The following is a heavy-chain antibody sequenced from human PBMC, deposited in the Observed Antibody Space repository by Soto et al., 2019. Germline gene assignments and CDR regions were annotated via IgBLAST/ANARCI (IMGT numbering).Heavy chain of an antibody. J-gene: IGHJ5*02. CDR3: ARRSSTYLNEIIYDP. CDR1: RYTFTSYD. Sequence: EASVKVSCMASRYTFTSYDIFWVRQSPGQGLEWMGWIKPHSGDTHYAQNFQGRVTMTRDTSISTAYMELNNLISDDTAVYYCARRSSTYLNEIIYDPWGQGTLVTVSS. D-gene: IGHD2-2*01. V-gene: IGHV1-2*02. CDR2: IKPHSGDT.